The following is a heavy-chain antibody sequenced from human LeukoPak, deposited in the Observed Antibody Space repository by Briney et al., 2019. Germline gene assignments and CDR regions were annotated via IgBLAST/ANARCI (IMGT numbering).Heavy chain of an antibody. D-gene: IGHD6-6*01. CDR3: ARDHEYSSSGEAFDI. Sequence: PSETLSLTCTVSGGSISSYYWSWIRQPPGKGLEWIGYIYYSGSTNYNPSLKSRVTISVDTSKNQFSLKLSSVTAADTAVYYCARDHEYSSSGEAFDIWGQGTMVTVSS. J-gene: IGHJ3*02. V-gene: IGHV4-59*01. CDR1: GGSISSYY. CDR2: IYYSGST.